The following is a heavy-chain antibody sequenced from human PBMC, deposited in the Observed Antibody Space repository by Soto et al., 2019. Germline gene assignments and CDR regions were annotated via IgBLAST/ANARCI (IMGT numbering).Heavy chain of an antibody. Sequence: PSEPLSLTYPFSGSSISRTFWWTWVRQPPGKGLEWIGEVYHSGSTRYNPSLRGRVTISVDTSKNQFSLKLSSVTAADTAVYYCARRYGSCFDYWGQG. CDR3: ARRYGSCFDY. J-gene: IGHJ4*02. CDR2: VYHSGST. V-gene: IGHV4-4*02. D-gene: IGHD5-18*01. CDR1: GSSISRTFW.